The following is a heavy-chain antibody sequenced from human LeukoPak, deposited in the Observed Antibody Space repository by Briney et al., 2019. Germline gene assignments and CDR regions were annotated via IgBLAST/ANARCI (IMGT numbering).Heavy chain of an antibody. Sequence: GGSLRLSCTASGFTFSTFWMSWVRQAPGKGLEWVANIKRDGSDKYYVDSVKGRFTISRDNAKNSLYLQMNSLRAEDTAVYYCARASQPDFWSGNYGMDVWGQGTTVTVSS. CDR3: ARASQPDFWSGNYGMDV. D-gene: IGHD3-3*01. CDR1: GFTFSTFW. V-gene: IGHV3-7*01. J-gene: IGHJ6*02. CDR2: IKRDGSDK.